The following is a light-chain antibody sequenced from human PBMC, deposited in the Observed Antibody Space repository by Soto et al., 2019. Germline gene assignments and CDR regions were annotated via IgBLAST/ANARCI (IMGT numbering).Light chain of an antibody. J-gene: IGKJ2*01. CDR1: QIISTE. CDR3: QQGHNWPLT. Sequence: EIVMTQSPATLSVSPGERATLSCRASQIISTELAWYQQKPGQPPRLLIYSASTRATGVPARFTGSGSGSESTLTISGLQSEDFAVYYCQQGHNWPLTFGQGNRLDI. V-gene: IGKV3-15*01. CDR2: SAS.